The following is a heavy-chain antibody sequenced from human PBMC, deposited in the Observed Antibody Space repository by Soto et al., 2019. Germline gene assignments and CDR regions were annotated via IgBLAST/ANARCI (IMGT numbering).Heavy chain of an antibody. Sequence: EVQLLESGGGLVQPGGSLRLSCAASGFTFSSYAMSWVRQAPGKGLEWVSAISGSGGSTYYADSVKGRFTISRDNSKNTQYLQMNSLSAEDTAVYYCAKGVATFGQTNYFDYWGQGTLVTVSS. D-gene: IGHD3-16*01. CDR2: ISGSGGST. CDR3: AKGVATFGQTNYFDY. CDR1: GFTFSSYA. J-gene: IGHJ4*02. V-gene: IGHV3-23*01.